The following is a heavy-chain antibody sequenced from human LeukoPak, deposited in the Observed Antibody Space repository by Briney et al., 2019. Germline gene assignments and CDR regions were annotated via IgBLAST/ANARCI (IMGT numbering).Heavy chain of an antibody. V-gene: IGHV4-39*07. CDR2: IYYSGST. CDR3: ARGLQLATSLWYYYDSSGAYYFDY. J-gene: IGHJ4*02. Sequence: SETLSLTCTVSGGSISSSSYYWGWIRQPPGKGLEWIGSIYYSGSTYYNPSLKSRVTISVDTSKNQFSLKLSSVTAADTAVYYCARGLQLATSLWYYYDSSGAYYFDYWGQGTLVTVSS. D-gene: IGHD3-22*01. CDR1: GGSISSSSYY.